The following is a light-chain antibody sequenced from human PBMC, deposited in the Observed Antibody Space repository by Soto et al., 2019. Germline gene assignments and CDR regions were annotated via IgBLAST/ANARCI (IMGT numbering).Light chain of an antibody. V-gene: IGKV3-20*01. CDR2: GAS. CDR1: QSVSSSY. J-gene: IGKJ5*01. CDR3: QQYGSSPTG. Sequence: EIVLTQSPGTLSLSPGERATLSCRASQSVSSSYLAWYQQKPGQAPRLLIYGASSRATGIPDRFSGSGSGKDFTLTISRLEPEDFAVYYCQQYGSSPTGFGKGTRLEIK.